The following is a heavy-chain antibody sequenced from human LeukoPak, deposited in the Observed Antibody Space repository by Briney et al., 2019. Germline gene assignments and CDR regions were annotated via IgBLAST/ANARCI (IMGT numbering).Heavy chain of an antibody. CDR3: ATKHDFWSGENLDYYGMDV. CDR2: ISGDGGST. D-gene: IGHD3-3*01. J-gene: IGHJ6*02. V-gene: IGHV3-43*02. CDR1: GFTFDDYA. Sequence: PGGSLRLSCAASGFTFDDYAMHWVRQAPGKGLEWVSLISGDGGSTYYADSVKGRFTISRDNSKNSLYLQMNSLRTEDTALYYCATKHDFWSGENLDYYGMDVGGQGTTVTVSS.